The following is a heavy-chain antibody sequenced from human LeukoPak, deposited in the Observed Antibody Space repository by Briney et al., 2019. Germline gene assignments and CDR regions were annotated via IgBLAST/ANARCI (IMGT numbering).Heavy chain of an antibody. CDR2: FDYTGST. V-gene: IGHV4-39*01. CDR1: GGSISTSSYY. D-gene: IGHD5-24*01. CDR3: ARARDGYNYWLEY. Sequence: SETLSLTCTVSGGSISTSSYYWGCIRQPPGMGLEWIGSFDYTGSTYYNPSLKSRVTISVDTSRNQFSLQLNSVTAADTAVYYCARARDGYNYWLEYWGQGTLVTVSS. J-gene: IGHJ4*02.